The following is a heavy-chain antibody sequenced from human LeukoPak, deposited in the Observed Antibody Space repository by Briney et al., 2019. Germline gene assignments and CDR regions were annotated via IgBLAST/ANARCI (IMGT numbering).Heavy chain of an antibody. D-gene: IGHD5-18*01. CDR3: ARSLDTAMGSYDAFDI. J-gene: IGHJ3*02. CDR1: GFTFSSYG. CDR2: IRYDGSNK. Sequence: GGSLRLSCAASGFTFSSYGMHWVRQAPGKGLEWVAFIRYDGSNKYYADSVKGRFTISRDNSKNTLYLQMNSLRAEDTAVYYCARSLDTAMGSYDAFDIWGQGTMVTVSS. V-gene: IGHV3-30*02.